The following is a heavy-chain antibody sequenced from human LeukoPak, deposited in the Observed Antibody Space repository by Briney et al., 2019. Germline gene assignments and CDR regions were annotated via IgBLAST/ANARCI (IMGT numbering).Heavy chain of an antibody. CDR3: AREDGIAAAGTHWYYYYYGMDV. J-gene: IGHJ6*02. V-gene: IGHV4-31*03. CDR2: IYYSGST. Sequence: SETLSLTCTVSGGSISSGGYYWSWIRQHSGKGLEWIGYIYYSGSTYYNPSLKSRVTISVDTSKNQFSLKLSSVTAADTAVYYCAREDGIAAAGTHWYYYYYGMDVWGQGTTVTASS. CDR1: GGSISSGGYY. D-gene: IGHD6-13*01.